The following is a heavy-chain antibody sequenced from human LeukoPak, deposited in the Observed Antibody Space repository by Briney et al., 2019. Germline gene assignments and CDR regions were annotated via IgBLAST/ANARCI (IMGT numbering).Heavy chain of an antibody. CDR1: GFTFSTHD. J-gene: IGHJ4*02. V-gene: IGHV3-48*04. CDR2: INSRSSTI. D-gene: IGHD2-2*01. CDR3: ARDLIVVVPAASDY. Sequence: GGSLRLSCAASGFTFSTHDVNWVRQAPGKGLGWVSFINSRSSTIYYVDSVKGRFTISRDNAKNSLYLQMNSLRAEDTAVYYCARDLIVVVPAASDYWGQGTLVTVSS.